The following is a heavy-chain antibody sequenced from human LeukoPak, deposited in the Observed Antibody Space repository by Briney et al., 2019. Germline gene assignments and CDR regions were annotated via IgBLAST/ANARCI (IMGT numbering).Heavy chain of an antibody. CDR2: ISGRGGST. D-gene: IGHD2-2*01. CDR3: ARDQSAYCSSTTCYGHY. Sequence: PGGSLRLSCAASGFTFSSYGMIWARQAPGKGLEWVSAISGRGGSTHYADSVKGRFTISRDNSKNTLYLQMNSLRAEDTAVYYCARDQSAYCSSTTCYGHYWGQGSLVTVSS. CDR1: GFTFSSYG. V-gene: IGHV3-23*01. J-gene: IGHJ4*02.